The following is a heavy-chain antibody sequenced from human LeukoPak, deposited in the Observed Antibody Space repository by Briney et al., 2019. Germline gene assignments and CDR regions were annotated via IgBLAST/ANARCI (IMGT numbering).Heavy chain of an antibody. D-gene: IGHD3-3*01. CDR3: ARERQLRFLEWLDLDY. Sequence: GASVKVSCKASGYTFTGYYMNWVRQAPGQGLEWMGIINPSGGSTSYAQKFQGRVTMTRDTSTSTVYMELSSLRSEDTAVYYCARERQLRFLEWLDLDYWGQGTLVTVSS. V-gene: IGHV1-46*01. CDR1: GYTFTGYY. CDR2: INPSGGST. J-gene: IGHJ4*02.